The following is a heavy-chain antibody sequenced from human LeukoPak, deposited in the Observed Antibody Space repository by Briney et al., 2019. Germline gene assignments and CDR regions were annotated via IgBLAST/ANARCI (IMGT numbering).Heavy chain of an antibody. CDR3: ARPKSMVRGVYRSYYFDY. J-gene: IGHJ4*02. CDR1: GYTFTIYY. D-gene: IGHD3-10*01. V-gene: IGHV1-46*01. CDR2: INPSGGST. Sequence: ASVKVSCKASGYTFTIYYMHWVRQAPGQGLEWMGIINPSGGSTSYAQKFQGRVTITRDTSKNQFSLKLSSVTAADTAVYYCARPKSMVRGVYRSYYFDYWGQGTLVTVSS.